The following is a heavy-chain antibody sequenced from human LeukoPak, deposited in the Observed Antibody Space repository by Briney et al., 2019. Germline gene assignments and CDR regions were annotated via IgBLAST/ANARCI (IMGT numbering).Heavy chain of an antibody. J-gene: IGHJ4*02. CDR2: IYFTGST. Sequence: SSETLSLTCTVSGGSISSYYWSWIRQPAGKGLEWIGRIYFTGSTNYNPSVKSRVTMSKDTSKNQFSLKLSSVTAADTAVYYCARGSRTGEVDYFDYWGQGTLVTVSS. V-gene: IGHV4-4*07. CDR3: ARGSRTGEVDYFDY. D-gene: IGHD3-10*01. CDR1: GGSISSYY.